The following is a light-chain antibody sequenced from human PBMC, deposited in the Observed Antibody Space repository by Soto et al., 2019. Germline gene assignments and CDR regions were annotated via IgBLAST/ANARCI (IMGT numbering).Light chain of an antibody. V-gene: IGLV1-40*01. J-gene: IGLJ1*01. CDR3: QSFDSDLSAFV. Sequence: QSVLTQAPSISGAPGQRVTISCTGSSSNIGAGYDVHWFQHFPGTAPRLLIHGNNNRPSGVPDRFSGSESGTSASLAIAGLQAGDEAIYYCQSFDSDLSAFVFGTGTKVTVL. CDR2: GNN. CDR1: SSNIGAGYD.